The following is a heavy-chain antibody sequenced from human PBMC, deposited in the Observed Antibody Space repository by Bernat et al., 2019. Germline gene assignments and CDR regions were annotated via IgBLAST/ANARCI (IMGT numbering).Heavy chain of an antibody. CDR2: ISYDGSNK. J-gene: IGHJ6*02. CDR1: VFTFSSYG. D-gene: IGHD6-13*01. Sequence: QLQLVESGGGVVQPGMSLRLSCAASVFTFSSYGMHWVRQAPGKGLEWVAVISYDGSNKYYADSVKGRFTISRDNSKNTLYLQMNSLRAEDTAVYYCAKEGAAAAGFYYGMDVWGQGTTVTVSS. V-gene: IGHV3-30*18. CDR3: AKEGAAAAGFYYGMDV.